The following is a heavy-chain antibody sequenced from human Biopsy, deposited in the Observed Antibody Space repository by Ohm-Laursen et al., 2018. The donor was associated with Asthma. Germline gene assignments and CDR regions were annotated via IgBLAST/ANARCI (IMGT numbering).Heavy chain of an antibody. CDR3: ARGVVYGGDSYAEYFQH. CDR2: LIPVLGTP. Sequence: ASVKVSCKASGGSFSNYAISWVRQAPGQGLEWMGGLIPVLGTPDHAQMFEGRVTITADESTSTAYMELSSLSSEDTAVYYCARGVVYGGDSYAEYFQHWGQGTLVTVSS. D-gene: IGHD4-23*01. J-gene: IGHJ1*01. CDR1: GGSFSNYA. V-gene: IGHV1-69*13.